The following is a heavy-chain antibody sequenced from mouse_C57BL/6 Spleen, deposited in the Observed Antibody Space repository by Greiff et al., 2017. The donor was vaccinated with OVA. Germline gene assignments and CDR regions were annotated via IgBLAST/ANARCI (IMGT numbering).Heavy chain of an antibody. Sequence: VQLQEPGPGLVQPSQSLSITCTVSGFSLTSYGVHWVRQSPGKGLEWLGVIWSGGSTDYNAAFISRLSISKDNSKSQVFFKMNSLQADDTAIYYCARLGMDYWGQGTSVTVSS. CDR1: GFSLTSYG. CDR3: ARLGMDY. J-gene: IGHJ4*01. CDR2: IWSGGST. V-gene: IGHV2-2*01. D-gene: IGHD4-1*01.